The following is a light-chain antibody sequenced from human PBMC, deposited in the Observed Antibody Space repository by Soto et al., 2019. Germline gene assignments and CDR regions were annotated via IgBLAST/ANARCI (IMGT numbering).Light chain of an antibody. V-gene: IGKV1-6*02. Sequence: IQMTQSPSSLSSAAGDGATITCRASQGFRNKLGWYQQKPGKAPNLLIYDASSLHTGVPARFSGSGSGSDFTLTISGLQPDDFATYYCLQDDNYPRTFGRGTKVEIK. CDR3: LQDDNYPRT. J-gene: IGKJ4*01. CDR2: DAS. CDR1: QGFRNK.